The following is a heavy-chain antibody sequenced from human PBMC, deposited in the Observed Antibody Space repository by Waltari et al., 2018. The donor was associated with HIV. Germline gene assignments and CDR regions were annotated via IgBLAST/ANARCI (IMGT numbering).Heavy chain of an antibody. D-gene: IGHD3-10*01. Sequence: QVQLQESGPGLVKPSEPLSLTCAVSGYSISQGYFWGWNRPAPGKALEWIGSMFHNGSTYYNPSLKSRVTISVDTSKNQFSLKLSSVTSADTAVYYCAREWGTLMVAWFDPWGQGTLVTVSS. CDR2: MFHNGST. J-gene: IGHJ5*02. CDR3: AREWGTLMVAWFDP. V-gene: IGHV4-38-2*02. CDR1: GYSISQGYF.